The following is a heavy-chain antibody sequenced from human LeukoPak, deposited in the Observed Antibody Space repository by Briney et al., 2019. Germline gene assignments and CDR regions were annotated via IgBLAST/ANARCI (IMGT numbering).Heavy chain of an antibody. J-gene: IGHJ4*02. CDR2: INPSCGST. Sequence: ASVKVSCKASGYTFSSYYMHWVRQAPGQGLEWMGIINPSCGSTSYAQKFQGRVTMTRDTYTSTVYTELSSLRSEDTGVYYCSRSGNYYGGLTDWGQGTLVTVSS. V-gene: IGHV1-46*01. CDR3: SRSGNYYGGLTD. CDR1: GYTFSSYY. D-gene: IGHD3-22*01.